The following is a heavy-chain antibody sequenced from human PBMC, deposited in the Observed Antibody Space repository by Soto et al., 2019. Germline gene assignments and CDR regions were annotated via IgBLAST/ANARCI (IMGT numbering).Heavy chain of an antibody. CDR2: IYHSGST. CDR3: ARDKGDYTYYDYVWGSYLVGHAFDI. CDR1: GGSISSSNW. D-gene: IGHD3-16*02. Sequence: PSETLSLTCAVSGGSISSSNWWSWVRQPPGKGLEWIGEIYHSGSTNYNPSLKSRVTISVDKSKNQFSLKLSSVTAADTAVYYCARDKGDYTYYDYVWGSYLVGHAFDIWGQGTMVTVSS. V-gene: IGHV4-4*02. J-gene: IGHJ3*02.